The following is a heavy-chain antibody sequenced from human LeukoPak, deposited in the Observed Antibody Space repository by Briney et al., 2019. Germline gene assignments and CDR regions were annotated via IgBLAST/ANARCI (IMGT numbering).Heavy chain of an antibody. D-gene: IGHD5-24*01. CDR1: GYTFTSYY. Sequence: GASVKVSCKASGYTFTSYYMHWVRQAPGQGLEWMGRINPNSGGTNYAQKFQGRVTMTRDTSISTAYMELSRLRSDDTAVYYCARDEMATIGEAFDIWGQGTMVTVSS. V-gene: IGHV1-2*06. CDR3: ARDEMATIGEAFDI. CDR2: INPNSGGT. J-gene: IGHJ3*02.